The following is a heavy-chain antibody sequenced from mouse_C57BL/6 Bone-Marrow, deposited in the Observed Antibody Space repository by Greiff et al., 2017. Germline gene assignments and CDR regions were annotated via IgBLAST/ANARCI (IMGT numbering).Heavy chain of an antibody. CDR3: AGDCDYGGPWFAY. Sequence: VQLQQSGPGLVKPSQSLSLTCSVTGYSITSGYYWNWIRQSPGNKLEWMGYISYDGSNNYNPSLKNRISITRDTSKNQFFLKLNSVTTEDTATYYWAGDCDYGGPWFAYWGQGTLVTVSA. V-gene: IGHV3-6*01. CDR2: ISYDGSN. CDR1: GYSITSGYY. J-gene: IGHJ3*01. D-gene: IGHD2-4*01.